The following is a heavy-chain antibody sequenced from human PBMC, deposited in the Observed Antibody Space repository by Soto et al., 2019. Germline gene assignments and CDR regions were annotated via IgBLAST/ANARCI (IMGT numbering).Heavy chain of an antibody. CDR3: ARDSTQEPEDRTRAFDH. V-gene: IGHV4-39*07. J-gene: IGHJ4*02. CDR2: FYYSGST. CDR1: GGSISSSSYY. D-gene: IGHD1-1*01. Sequence: NPSETLSLTCTVSGGSISSSSYYWGWIRQPPGKGLEWIQSFYYSGSTYYNPSLKSRVTISVDTSKNQFSLKLSSVTAADTAVYYCARDSTQEPEDRTRAFDHWGQGTLVTVSS.